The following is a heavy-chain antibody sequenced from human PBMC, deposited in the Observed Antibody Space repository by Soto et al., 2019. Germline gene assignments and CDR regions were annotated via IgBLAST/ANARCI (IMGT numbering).Heavy chain of an antibody. Sequence: RXSVQVSCKASAYTLTSYGISWVRQAPGQGLEWMGWISAYNGNTNYAQKPQGRVTMTTDTSTSTAYMGLRSLRSDDTAVYYCARGHDYTALDIWGQGTMVTASS. V-gene: IGHV1-18*04. D-gene: IGHD4-4*01. CDR2: ISAYNGNT. CDR1: AYTLTSYG. CDR3: ARGHDYTALDI. J-gene: IGHJ3*02.